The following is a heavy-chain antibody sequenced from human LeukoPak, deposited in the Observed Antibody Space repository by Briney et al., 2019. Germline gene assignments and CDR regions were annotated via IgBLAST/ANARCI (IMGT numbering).Heavy chain of an antibody. D-gene: IGHD4-17*01. V-gene: IGHV3-21*01. CDR2: IFRSGSYM. J-gene: IGHJ6*02. Sequence: PGGSLRLSCAASGFNFNSYSMNWVRQAPGKGLEWVSSIFRSGSYMFYADSVKGRFTISRDNAKSSLYLQMNSLRAEDTAVYYCATTSPQTDDYGSKGAMAVWGQGITVTVSS. CDR1: GFNFNSYS. CDR3: ATTSPQTDDYGSKGAMAV.